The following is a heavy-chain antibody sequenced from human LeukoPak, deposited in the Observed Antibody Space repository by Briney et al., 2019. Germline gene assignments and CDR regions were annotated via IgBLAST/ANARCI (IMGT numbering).Heavy chain of an antibody. D-gene: IGHD5-18*01. V-gene: IGHV4-59*01. CDR1: GGSISSYY. Sequence: SETLSLTCTVSGGSISSYYWSWIRQPPGKGLEWIGYIYYSGSTNYNPSLKSRVTISVDTSKNQFSLKLSSVTAADPAVYYCARAPPSRGYGSVSFDYWGQGTLVTVSS. CDR2: IYYSGST. J-gene: IGHJ4*02. CDR3: ARAPPSRGYGSVSFDY.